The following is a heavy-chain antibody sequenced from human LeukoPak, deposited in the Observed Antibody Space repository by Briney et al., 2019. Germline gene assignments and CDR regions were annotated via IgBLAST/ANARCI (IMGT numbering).Heavy chain of an antibody. V-gene: IGHV3-23*01. Sequence: GGSLRLSCAASGLTFSSYAMSWVRQAPGKGLEWVSGISGSGGSTYYADSVKGRFSISRDNSKNTLYLQMNSLRAEDTAVYYCANTFNFDYWGQGTLVTVSS. CDR1: GLTFSSYA. J-gene: IGHJ4*02. CDR3: ANTFNFDY. CDR2: ISGSGGST.